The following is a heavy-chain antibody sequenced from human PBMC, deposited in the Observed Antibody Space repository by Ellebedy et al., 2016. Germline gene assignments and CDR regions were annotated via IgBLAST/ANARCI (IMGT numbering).Heavy chain of an antibody. CDR3: AAGFDY. CDR1: GGSISSSGYY. J-gene: IGHJ4*02. V-gene: IGHV4-39*07. Sequence: SETLSLTCAVSGGSISSSGYYWGWIRQPPGKGLEWIGSIYYGGNTYYNASLKSRVSISLDTSKNQFSLKLNSVTAADTAVYYCAAGFDYWGQGILVTVSS. CDR2: IYYGGNT.